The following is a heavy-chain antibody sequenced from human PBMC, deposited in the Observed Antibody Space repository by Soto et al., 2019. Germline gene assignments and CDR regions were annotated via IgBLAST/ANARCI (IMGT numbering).Heavy chain of an antibody. J-gene: IGHJ6*02. CDR1: GGSISGYY. Sequence: LSLTCTVSGGSISGYYWSWIWQPPGKGPEWIGYMYKTGSTVYNPSFKSRVTISVDTSKNQFSLKLNSVTAADTAVYYCARDLWGYCGTDCYPLDVWGQGTTVTVSS. V-gene: IGHV4-59*01. CDR2: MYKTGST. CDR3: ARDLWGYCGTDCYPLDV. D-gene: IGHD2-21*02.